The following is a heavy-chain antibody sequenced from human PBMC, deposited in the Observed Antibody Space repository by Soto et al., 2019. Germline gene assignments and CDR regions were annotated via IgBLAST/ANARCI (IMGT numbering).Heavy chain of an antibody. CDR3: TRTRMPYSSRSVVY. CDR2: IRSKAYGGTT. Sequence: GGSLRLSCTASGFTFGDYAMSWFRQAPGKGLEWVGFIRSKAYGGTTEYAASVKGRFTISRDDSKSIAYLQMNSLKTEDTAVYYCTRTRMPYSSRSVVYWGQGTLVTVSS. CDR1: GFTFGDYA. D-gene: IGHD6-13*01. V-gene: IGHV3-49*03. J-gene: IGHJ4*02.